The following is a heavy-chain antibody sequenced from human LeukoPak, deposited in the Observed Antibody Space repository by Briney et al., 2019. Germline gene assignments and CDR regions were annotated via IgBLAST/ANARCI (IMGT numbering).Heavy chain of an antibody. Sequence: SETLSLTCAVYGGSFSGYYWSWIRQPPGKGLEWIGEINHSGSTNYNPSLKSRVTISVDTSKNQFSLKLSSVTAADTAVYYCARHGTYGSGSYTVWGQGTLVTVSS. CDR2: INHSGST. D-gene: IGHD3-10*01. J-gene: IGHJ4*02. V-gene: IGHV4-34*01. CDR3: ARHGTYGSGSYTV. CDR1: GGSFSGYY.